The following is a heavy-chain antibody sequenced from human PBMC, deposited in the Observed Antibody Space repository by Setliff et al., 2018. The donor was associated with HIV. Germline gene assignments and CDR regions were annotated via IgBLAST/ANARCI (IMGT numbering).Heavy chain of an antibody. CDR3: ASEDCGGGSCRPDN. Sequence: SETLSLTCTVSGYSISSGYYWGWIRQPPGKGLEWIGSMYHSGSTYYNPSLKSRVTISLDTSKNQFSLKLSSVTVAGTAVYYCASEDCGGGSCRPDNWGQGTLVTVSS. CDR1: GYSISSGYY. CDR2: MYHSGST. V-gene: IGHV4-38-2*02. J-gene: IGHJ4*02. D-gene: IGHD2-15*01.